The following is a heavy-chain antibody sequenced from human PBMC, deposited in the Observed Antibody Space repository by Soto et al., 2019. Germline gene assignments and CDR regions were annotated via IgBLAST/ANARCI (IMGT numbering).Heavy chain of an antibody. CDR3: AMGLGALIAVADCGDYELGY. V-gene: IGHV1-18*01. CDR2: ISAYNGNT. Sequence: QVPLVQSGAEVKKPGASVKVSCKASGYTFTSYGISWVRQAPGQGLEWMGWISAYNGNTNYAQKLQGRVTMTTDTSTSTPYMEVRSRLSAYTSVYYGAMGLGALIAVADCGDYELGYWGHVTLVTVSS. J-gene: IGHJ4*01. CDR1: GYTFTSYG. D-gene: IGHD6-19*01.